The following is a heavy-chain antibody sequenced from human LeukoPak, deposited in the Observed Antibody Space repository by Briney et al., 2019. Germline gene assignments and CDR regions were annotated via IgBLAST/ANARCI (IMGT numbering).Heavy chain of an antibody. CDR3: AKDIGYSYGHIDY. CDR2: IWYDGSNK. Sequence: GGSLRLSCAASGFTFSSYGMHWVRQAPGKGLEWVAVIWYDGSNKYYADSVKGRFTISRDNAKNSLYLQMNSLRAEDTALYYCAKDIGYSYGHIDYWGQGTLVTVSS. V-gene: IGHV3-33*03. J-gene: IGHJ4*02. CDR1: GFTFSSYG. D-gene: IGHD5-18*01.